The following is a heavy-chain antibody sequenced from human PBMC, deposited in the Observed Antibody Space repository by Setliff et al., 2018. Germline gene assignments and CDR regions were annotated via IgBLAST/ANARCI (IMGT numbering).Heavy chain of an antibody. V-gene: IGHV1-2*06. CDR2: INPNSGGT. CDR1: GYTFTGYY. J-gene: IGHJ5*02. Sequence: ASVKVSCKASGYTFTGYYMHWVRQAPGQGLEWMGRINPNSGGTNYAQKFQGRVTMTGDTSISTAYMELSRLRSDDTAVYYCARSYYYDSSAANWFDPWGQGTQVTVSS. CDR3: ARSYYYDSSAANWFDP. D-gene: IGHD3-22*01.